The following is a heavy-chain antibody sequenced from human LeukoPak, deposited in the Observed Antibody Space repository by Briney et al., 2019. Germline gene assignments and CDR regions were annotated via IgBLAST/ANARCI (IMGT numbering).Heavy chain of an antibody. CDR2: IIPIFGTA. J-gene: IGHJ1*01. CDR3: ARDGRGSRYYFQH. CDR1: GGTSSSYA. Sequence: SVKVSCKASGGTSSSYAISWVRQAPGQGLEWMGGIIPIFGTANYAQKFQGRVTITADESTSTAYMELSSLRSEDTAVYYCARDGRGSRYYFQHWGQGTLVTVSS. V-gene: IGHV1-69*13. D-gene: IGHD1-26*01.